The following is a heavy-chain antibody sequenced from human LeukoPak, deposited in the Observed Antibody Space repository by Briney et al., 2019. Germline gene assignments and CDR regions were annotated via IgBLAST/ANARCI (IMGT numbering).Heavy chain of an antibody. J-gene: IGHJ5*02. CDR1: GGSLSGFY. CDR2: TYSDGST. D-gene: IGHD6-19*01. Sequence: SETLSLTCTVSGGSLSGFYWSWIRQSPRLGLEWIGLTYSDGSTMYNPSLTSRVTISVDTSKNQISLRLTSVTAADTAIYYCARDVVAVPASDNWFDPWGQGTLVTVSS. V-gene: IGHV4-59*01. CDR3: ARDVVAVPASDNWFDP.